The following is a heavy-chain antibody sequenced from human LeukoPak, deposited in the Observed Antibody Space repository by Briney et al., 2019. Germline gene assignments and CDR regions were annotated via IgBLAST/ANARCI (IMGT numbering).Heavy chain of an antibody. Sequence: PSQTLSLTCTVSGGSISSGSYYWSWIRQPAGKGLEWIGRIYTSGSTNYNPSLKSRVTISVDTSKNQFSLKLSSVTAADTAVYYCARDIRQSYSFSYYYYYMDVWGKGTTVTVSS. CDR1: GGSISSGSYY. CDR2: IYTSGST. V-gene: IGHV4-61*02. D-gene: IGHD3-10*01. CDR3: ARDIRQSYSFSYYYYYMDV. J-gene: IGHJ6*03.